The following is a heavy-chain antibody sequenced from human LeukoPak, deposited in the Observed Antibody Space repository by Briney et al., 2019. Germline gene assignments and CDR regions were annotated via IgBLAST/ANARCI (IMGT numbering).Heavy chain of an antibody. V-gene: IGHV3-20*04. CDR1: GFTFDDYG. Sequence: GGSLRLSCAASGFTFDDYGMSWVRQAPGEGLEWVSGINWNGGSTGYADSVKGRFTISRDNAKNSLYLQMNSLRAEDTALYYCARSAQSGIVGATEMDVWGKGTTVTVSS. D-gene: IGHD1-26*01. CDR2: INWNGGST. CDR3: ARSAQSGIVGATEMDV. J-gene: IGHJ6*04.